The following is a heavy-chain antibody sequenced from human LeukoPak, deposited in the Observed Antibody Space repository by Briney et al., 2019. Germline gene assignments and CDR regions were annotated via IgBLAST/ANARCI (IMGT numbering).Heavy chain of an antibody. CDR3: ARYSGGSGSHLYYYYYMDV. CDR2: IYYSGST. J-gene: IGHJ6*03. V-gene: IGHV4-59*01. CDR1: GGSISSYY. D-gene: IGHD3-10*01. Sequence: PSETLSLTCTVSGGSISSYYWSWIRQPPGKGLEWIGYIYYSGSTNYNPSLKSRVTISVDTSKNQFSLKLSSVTAADTAVYYCARYSGGSGSHLYYYYYMDVWGKGTTVTVSS.